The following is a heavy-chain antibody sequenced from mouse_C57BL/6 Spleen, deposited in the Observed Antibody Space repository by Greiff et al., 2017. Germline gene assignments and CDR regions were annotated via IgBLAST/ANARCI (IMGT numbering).Heavy chain of an antibody. Sequence: QVKLQQSGAELVKPGASVKISCKASGYAFSSYWMNWVKQRPGKGLEWIGQIYPGDGDTNYTGQFKGKVTLYADKSYSTAYMQLSILTSEDSAVYFCARDDGYYYFDYWGQGTTLTVSS. CDR2: IYPGDGDT. J-gene: IGHJ2*01. V-gene: IGHV1-80*01. CDR3: ARDDGYYYFDY. CDR1: GYAFSSYW. D-gene: IGHD2-3*01.